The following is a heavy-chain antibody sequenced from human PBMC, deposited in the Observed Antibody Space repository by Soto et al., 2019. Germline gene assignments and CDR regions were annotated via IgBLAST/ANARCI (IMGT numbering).Heavy chain of an antibody. CDR1: GGSINSYW. D-gene: IGHD3-10*01. V-gene: IGHV4-4*07. CDR2: VYSSGTT. Sequence: SETLSLTCSVSGGSINSYWWSWIRQPAGRGLEWIGRVYSSGTTDYNPSLNSRATMSVETSKNQFSLKLSSVTAADTAVYYCARDIGSFAYGEGYWGQGIQVTVSS. J-gene: IGHJ4*02. CDR3: ARDIGSFAYGEGY.